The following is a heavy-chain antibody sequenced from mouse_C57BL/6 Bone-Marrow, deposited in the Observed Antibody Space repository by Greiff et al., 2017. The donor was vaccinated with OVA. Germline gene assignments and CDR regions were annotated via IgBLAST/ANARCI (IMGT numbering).Heavy chain of an antibody. CDR3: ARRGGYAMDY. CDR1: GFNIKNTY. CDR2: IDPANGNT. J-gene: IGHJ4*01. Sequence: EVQLQQSVAELVRPGASVKLSCTASGFNIKNTYMHWVKQRPEQGLEWIGRIDPANGNTKYAPKFQGKATITADKSSSTAYMELRSLTSEDSAVYFCARRGGYAMDYWGQGTSVTVSS. V-gene: IGHV14-3*01.